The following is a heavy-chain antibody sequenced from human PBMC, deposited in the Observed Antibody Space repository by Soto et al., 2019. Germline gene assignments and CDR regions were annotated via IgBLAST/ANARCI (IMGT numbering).Heavy chain of an antibody. Sequence: SETLSLTCTVSGVSISSYYWSWFRQPPGKGLEWIGYIYYSRSTNYNPSLKNRVTISVDTSKNQFSLKLGSVTAADTAVYYCARHYDSGTYPLDYWGQGTPVTVSS. D-gene: IGHD3-10*01. J-gene: IGHJ4*02. CDR2: IYYSRST. V-gene: IGHV4-59*08. CDR3: ARHYDSGTYPLDY. CDR1: GVSISSYY.